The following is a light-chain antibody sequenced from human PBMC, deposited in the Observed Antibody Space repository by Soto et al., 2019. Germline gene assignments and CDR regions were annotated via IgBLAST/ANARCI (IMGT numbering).Light chain of an antibody. V-gene: IGKV1-33*01. J-gene: IGKJ4*01. CDR2: DAS. CDR1: QDISNY. Sequence: DIQLTQSPSSVSASVGARVTITCQASQDISNYFKWHQKQPGKAPKALIHDASNLATGVPSMFSGSGSGKDFPFTINSLQPEDIGTYYCQHYENPPSFGGGTKVDIK. CDR3: QHYENPPS.